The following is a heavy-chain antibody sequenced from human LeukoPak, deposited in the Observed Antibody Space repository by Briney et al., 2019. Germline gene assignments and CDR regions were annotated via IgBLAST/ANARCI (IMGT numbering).Heavy chain of an antibody. Sequence: SETLSLTCAVSGGSISSGGYSWSWIRQPPGKGLEWIGYIYHSGSTYYNPSLKSRVTISVDRSKNQFSLKLSSVTAADTAVYYCARAYGDQGGFDYWGQGTLVTVSS. CDR1: GGSISSGGYS. D-gene: IGHD4-17*01. J-gene: IGHJ4*02. V-gene: IGHV4-30-2*01. CDR2: IYHSGST. CDR3: ARAYGDQGGFDY.